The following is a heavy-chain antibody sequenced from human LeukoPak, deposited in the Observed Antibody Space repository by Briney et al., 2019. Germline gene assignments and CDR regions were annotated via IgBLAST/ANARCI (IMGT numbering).Heavy chain of an antibody. CDR3: ARASDTSWPFDF. CDR1: GYAFTTFG. Sequence: ASVKVSCKASGYAFTTFGIMWVGQAPGQGLEWMGWISTSKTYTRYAQKVQGRATLTTDPATSTAYLELTSLTSDDTAVYFCARASDTSWPFDFWGQGTQVTVSS. V-gene: IGHV1-18*01. J-gene: IGHJ4*02. CDR2: ISTSKTYT. D-gene: IGHD2-2*01.